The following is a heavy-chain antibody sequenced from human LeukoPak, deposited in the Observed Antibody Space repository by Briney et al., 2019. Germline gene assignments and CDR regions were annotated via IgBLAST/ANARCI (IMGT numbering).Heavy chain of an antibody. CDR2: IYHSGST. Sequence: SETLSLTCAVSGYSISSGYYWGWIRQPPGKGLEWIGSIYHSGSTYYNPPLKSRVTISVDTSKNQFSLKLSSVTAADTAVYYCARAPGRYRTLFDYWGQGTLVTVSS. J-gene: IGHJ4*02. CDR3: ARAPGRYRTLFDY. D-gene: IGHD3-16*02. CDR1: GYSISSGYY. V-gene: IGHV4-38-2*01.